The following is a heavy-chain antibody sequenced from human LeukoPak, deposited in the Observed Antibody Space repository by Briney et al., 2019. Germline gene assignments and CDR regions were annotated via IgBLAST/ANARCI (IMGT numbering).Heavy chain of an antibody. Sequence: SGGSLRLSCAASGFAFSSNYMSWVRQAPGKGLEWVSVIYSGGSTYYADSVKGRFTISRDNSKNTLYLQMNSLRAEDTAVYYCARGMYVDTAMVSDYWGQGTLVTVSS. D-gene: IGHD5-18*01. CDR1: GFAFSSNY. J-gene: IGHJ4*02. CDR3: ARGMYVDTAMVSDY. V-gene: IGHV3-53*01. CDR2: IYSGGST.